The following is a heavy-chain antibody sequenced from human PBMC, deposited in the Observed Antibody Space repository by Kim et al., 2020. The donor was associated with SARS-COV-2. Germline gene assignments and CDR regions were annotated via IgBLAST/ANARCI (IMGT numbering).Heavy chain of an antibody. CDR3: ARDFKTYYYDSSGGYMD. CDR1: GFTFSSYT. Sequence: GGSLRLSCAASGFTFSSYTMNWVRQAPGKGLEWVSSLSGSSNYIYYADSLKGRFTISRDNARNSLYLQMNSLRTEDTAVYYCARDFKTYYYDSSGGYMD. CDR2: LSGSSNYI. J-gene: IGHJ6*03. V-gene: IGHV3-21*01. D-gene: IGHD3-22*01.